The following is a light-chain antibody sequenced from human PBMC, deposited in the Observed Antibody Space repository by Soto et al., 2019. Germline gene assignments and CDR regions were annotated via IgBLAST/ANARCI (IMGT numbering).Light chain of an antibody. Sequence: EIVMTQSPATLTVSPGERATATCRARQSVSRNLAWYQKKPGQAPGLLINGACTRAPGIPAMFNGSGSRTEYTLNISSLQSEDFSVSYCQQYNKWPPWTFGQGNKVEIK. CDR1: QSVSRN. CDR2: GAC. J-gene: IGKJ1*01. CDR3: QQYNKWPPWT. V-gene: IGKV3-15*01.